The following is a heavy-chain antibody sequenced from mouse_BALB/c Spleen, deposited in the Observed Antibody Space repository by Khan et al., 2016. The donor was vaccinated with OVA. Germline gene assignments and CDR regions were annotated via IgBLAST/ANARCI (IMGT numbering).Heavy chain of an antibody. D-gene: IGHD1-1*01. Sequence: QVQLKESGPGLVAPSQSLSITCTVSGFSLTDYGVSWIRQPPGKGLEWLGAIWGGGSTYYNSALKSRLSISKDNSKSQVFLKMNRLQIDDTAMYYCAKEDYGSSSLDYWGQGTTLTVSS. CDR2: IWGGGST. CDR1: GFSLTDYG. CDR3: AKEDYGSSSLDY. J-gene: IGHJ2*01. V-gene: IGHV2-6-5*01.